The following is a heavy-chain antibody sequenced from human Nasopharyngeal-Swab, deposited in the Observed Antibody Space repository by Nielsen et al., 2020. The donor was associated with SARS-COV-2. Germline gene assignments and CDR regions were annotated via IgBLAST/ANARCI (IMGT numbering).Heavy chain of an antibody. J-gene: IGHJ4*02. Sequence: GESLKISCAASGFTFSGFWMNWVRQAPGKGLEWVATIKEDGSERSYVDPVKGRFTISRDNGKNSLFLQMNSLRAEDTAVYYCARDDSGFDMLDYWGQGTLVIVSS. V-gene: IGHV3-7*01. CDR3: ARDDSGFDMLDY. CDR1: GFTFSGFW. CDR2: IKEDGSER. D-gene: IGHD5-12*01.